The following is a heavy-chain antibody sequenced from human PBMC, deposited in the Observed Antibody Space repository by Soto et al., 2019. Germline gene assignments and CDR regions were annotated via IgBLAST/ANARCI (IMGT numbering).Heavy chain of an antibody. V-gene: IGHV3-23*01. D-gene: IGHD1-20*01. CDR2: ISGSGGST. CDR3: ATRWNTWNPSDY. J-gene: IGHJ4*02. CDR1: GFTFSSYA. Sequence: GESLKISCAASGFTFSSYAMSWVRQAPGKGLEWVSAISGSGGSTYYADSVKGRFTISRDNSKNTLYLQMNSLRAEDTAVYYCATRWNTWNPSDYWGQGTLVTVSS.